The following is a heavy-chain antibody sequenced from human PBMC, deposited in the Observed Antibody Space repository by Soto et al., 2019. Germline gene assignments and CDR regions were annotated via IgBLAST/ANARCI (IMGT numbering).Heavy chain of an antibody. CDR3: ASDGRYSGSYGGYYFDC. J-gene: IGHJ4*02. CDR1: GYTFTSYG. V-gene: IGHV1-18*01. CDR2: ISAYNGNT. Sequence: QVQLVQSGAEVKKPGASVKVSCKASGYTFTSYGISWVRQAPGQGLEWMGWISAYNGNTIYAQKIQGRVTMTTDTSTGTAYMELRSLRSDDTAVYYCASDGRYSGSYGGYYFDCWGQGTLVTVSS. D-gene: IGHD1-26*01.